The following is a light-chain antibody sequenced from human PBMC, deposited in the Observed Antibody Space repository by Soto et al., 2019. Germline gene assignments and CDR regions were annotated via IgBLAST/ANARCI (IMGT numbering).Light chain of an antibody. Sequence: EIVLTQSPGTLSLSPGERATLSCRASQSISGTFLAWYQHKPGQAPRVLIYGATRRATGIPDRFSGSGSGTDFTLAISRLEPEDFALYYCPQYDRGWTFGQGTKVE. CDR2: GAT. CDR3: PQYDRGWT. V-gene: IGKV3-20*01. CDR1: QSISGTF. J-gene: IGKJ1*01.